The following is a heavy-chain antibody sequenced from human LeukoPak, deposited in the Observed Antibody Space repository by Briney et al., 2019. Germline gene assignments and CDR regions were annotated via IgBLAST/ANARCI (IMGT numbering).Heavy chain of an antibody. D-gene: IGHD3-22*01. Sequence: SVEVSCKASGGTFSSYAISWVRQAPGQGLEWMGGIIPIFGTANYAQKFQGRVTITTDESTSTAYMELSSLRSEDTAVYYCARAKSLYYDSSGYYLDYWGQGTLVTVSS. CDR1: GGTFSSYA. CDR2: IIPIFGTA. CDR3: ARAKSLYYDSSGYYLDY. J-gene: IGHJ4*02. V-gene: IGHV1-69*05.